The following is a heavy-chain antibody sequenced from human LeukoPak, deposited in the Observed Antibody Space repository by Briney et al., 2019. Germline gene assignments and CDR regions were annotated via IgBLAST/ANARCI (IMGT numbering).Heavy chain of an antibody. CDR3: VRGKANYGSGSDV. CDR1: GFTFSSYS. J-gene: IGHJ6*04. CDR2: ISSSSSYI. Sequence: PGGSLRLSCAASGFTFSSYSMNWVRQAPGKGLKWVSSISSSSSYIYYADSVKGRFTISRDNAKNSLYLQMNSLRAEDTAVYYCVRGKANYGSGSDVWGKGTTVTVSS. D-gene: IGHD3-10*01. V-gene: IGHV3-21*01.